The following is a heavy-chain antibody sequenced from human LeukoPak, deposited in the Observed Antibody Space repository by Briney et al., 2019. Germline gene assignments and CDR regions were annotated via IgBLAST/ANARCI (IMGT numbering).Heavy chain of an antibody. CDR1: GFTFSSYW. CDR2: INSDGSST. D-gene: IGHD3-3*01. J-gene: IGHJ6*02. Sequence: PGGSLRLSCAASGFTFSSYWMHWVRQAPGKGLVWVSRINSDGSSTSYADSVKGRFTISRDNAKNTLYLQMNSLGAEDTAVYYCARGRPDYDFWSGYFLSLYYYGMDVWGQGTTVTVSS. CDR3: ARGRPDYDFWSGYFLSLYYYGMDV. V-gene: IGHV3-74*01.